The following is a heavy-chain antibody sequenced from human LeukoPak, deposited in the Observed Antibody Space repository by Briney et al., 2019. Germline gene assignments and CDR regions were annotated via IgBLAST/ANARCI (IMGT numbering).Heavy chain of an antibody. CDR2: IIPIFGTA. D-gene: IGHD3-22*01. CDR3: ARCYDSSGYCIDY. V-gene: IGHV1-69*05. CDR1: GGTFSSYA. Sequence: GASVKVSCKASGGTFSSYAISWVRQAPGQGLEWMGGIIPIFGTANYAQKFQGRVTITTDESTSTAYMELSSLRSEDTAVYYCARCYDSSGYCIDYWGQGTLVTVSS. J-gene: IGHJ4*02.